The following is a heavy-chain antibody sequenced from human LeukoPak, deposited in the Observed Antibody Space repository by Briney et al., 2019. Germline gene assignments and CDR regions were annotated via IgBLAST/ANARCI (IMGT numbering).Heavy chain of an antibody. V-gene: IGHV3-23*01. D-gene: IGHD6-6*01. CDR1: GFTFDNYF. CDR3: AKEWWTSSSPLHSAS. Sequence: PGGSLRLSCAASGFTFDNYFMNWVRQAPGKGLEWVSGISASGGKTYYADSVKGRFTISRDNSKNTLYLQMNSLTAEDTALYYSAKEWWTSSSPLHSASWGQAPLPIVSS. J-gene: IGHJ4*02. CDR2: ISASGGKT.